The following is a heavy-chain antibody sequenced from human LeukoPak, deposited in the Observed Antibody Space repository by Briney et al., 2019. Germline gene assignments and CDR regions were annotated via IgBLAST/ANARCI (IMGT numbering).Heavy chain of an antibody. CDR1: GFTFSSYS. V-gene: IGHV3-21*01. D-gene: IGHD4-17*01. J-gene: IGHJ4*02. CDR2: ISSSSYI. CDR3: ARDMTTVTSLTSHN. Sequence: PGGSLRLSCAASGFTFSSYSMNWVRQAPGKGLEWVSSISSSSYIYYADSVKGRFTISRDNAKNSLYLQMNSLRAEDTAVYYCARDMTTVTSLTSHNWGQGTLVTVSS.